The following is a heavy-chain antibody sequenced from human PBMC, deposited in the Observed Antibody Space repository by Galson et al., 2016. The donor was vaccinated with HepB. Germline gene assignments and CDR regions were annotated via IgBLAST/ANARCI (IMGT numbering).Heavy chain of an antibody. Sequence: SVKVSCKASGYTFTSYYMHWVRQAPGQGLEWMGILTPSGGSTTYAQKFQGRVTMTRDTSTSTVYMELSSLRSEDTAVYYCARGSSGHVAIDYWGQGTLVTVSS. CDR1: GYTFTSYY. J-gene: IGHJ4*02. CDR3: ARGSSGHVAIDY. CDR2: LTPSGGST. D-gene: IGHD6-19*01. V-gene: IGHV1-46*01.